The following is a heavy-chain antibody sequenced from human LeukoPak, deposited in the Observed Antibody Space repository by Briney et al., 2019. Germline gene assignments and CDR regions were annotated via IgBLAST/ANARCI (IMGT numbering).Heavy chain of an antibody. CDR2: VRSKVYGGTK. V-gene: IGHV3-49*04. D-gene: IGHD3-10*01. CDR3: TRCSRGDHGDWFDY. J-gene: IGHJ4*02. Sequence: GGSLRPSCTAPGFTFGDYAISSVRQAPRKGHELVRFVRSKVYGGTKESGASVKGRFTISRDDPKSNAYPQMNSLKTEYISLYCCTRCSRGDHGDWFDYWGQGTLVTVS. CDR1: GFTFGDYA.